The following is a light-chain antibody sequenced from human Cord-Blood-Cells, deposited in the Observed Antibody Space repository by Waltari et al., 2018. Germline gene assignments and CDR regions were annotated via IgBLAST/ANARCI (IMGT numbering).Light chain of an antibody. CDR3: AAWDDSLNGWV. J-gene: IGLJ3*02. Sequence: QSVPTQPPSASRTPGQRVTLPCSGTSSNIGRNTVNWYQQHPGTPPKLLIYSSNQRPSGVPDRFSGSKSGTSASQATIGLQSEDEDDYYCAAWDDSLNGWVFGGGTKLTVL. CDR1: SSNIGRNT. CDR2: SSN. V-gene: IGLV1-44*01.